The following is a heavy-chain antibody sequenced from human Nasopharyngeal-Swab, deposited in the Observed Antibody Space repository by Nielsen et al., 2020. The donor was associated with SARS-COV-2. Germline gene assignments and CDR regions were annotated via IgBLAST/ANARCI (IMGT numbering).Heavy chain of an antibody. J-gene: IGHJ4*02. CDR1: GDSVSSNSAA. CDR2: TYYRSKWYN. D-gene: IGHD3-3*01. Sequence: SQTLSLTCAISGDSVSSNSAAWNWIRQSPSRGLEWLGRTYYRSKWYNDYAVSVKSRITINPDTSKNQFSLQLNSVTPEDTAVYYCARVGPRHYDFWSGYSFDYWGQRTLVTVSS. CDR3: ARVGPRHYDFWSGYSFDY. V-gene: IGHV6-1*01.